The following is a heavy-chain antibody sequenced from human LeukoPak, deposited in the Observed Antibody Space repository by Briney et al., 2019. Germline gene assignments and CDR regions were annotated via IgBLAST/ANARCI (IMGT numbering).Heavy chain of an antibody. V-gene: IGHV3-30*04. D-gene: IGHD6-13*01. CDR1: GFTFSSYA. CDR2: ISYDGSNK. CDR3: ARDTHSSSWYYFDY. J-gene: IGHJ4*02. Sequence: PGRSLRLSCAASGFTFSSYAMHWVRQAPGKGLEWVAVISYDGSNKYYADCVKGRFTISRDNSTNNLYLQMNSLRAEATAVYYCARDTHSSSWYYFDYRGQGTLVTVSS.